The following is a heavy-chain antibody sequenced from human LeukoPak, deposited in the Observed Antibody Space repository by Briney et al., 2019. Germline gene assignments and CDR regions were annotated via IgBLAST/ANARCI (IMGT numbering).Heavy chain of an antibody. D-gene: IGHD3-9*01. J-gene: IGHJ1*01. V-gene: IGHV3-23*01. CDR2: ISGSGGST. CDR1: GFTFSSYA. CDR3: AKDTYYDILTGYRYTEYFQH. Sequence: GGSLRLSCAASGFTFSSYAMSWVRQAPGKGLEWVSAISGSGGSTYCADSVKGRFTISRDNSKNTLYLQMNSLRAEDTAVYYCAKDTYYDILTGYRYTEYFQHWGQGTLVTVSS.